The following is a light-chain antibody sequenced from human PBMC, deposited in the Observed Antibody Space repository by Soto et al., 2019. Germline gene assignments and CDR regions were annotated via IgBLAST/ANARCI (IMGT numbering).Light chain of an antibody. V-gene: IGKV3-20*01. J-gene: IGKJ1*01. Sequence: EIVVTQSPGTLYLSPGEVATLSCRASQSINSFLAWYQQRRGQAPRLLIHGASNRATGIPDRFSGSGSGTDFTLTISRLEPEDFAVYYCQQYGGSPRTFGQGTKVEVK. CDR2: GAS. CDR3: QQYGGSPRT. CDR1: QSINSF.